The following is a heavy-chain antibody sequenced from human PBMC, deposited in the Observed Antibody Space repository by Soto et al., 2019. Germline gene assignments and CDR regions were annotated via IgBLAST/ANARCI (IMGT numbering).Heavy chain of an antibody. CDR2: IYYSGST. CDR3: ARGVGYYDDSGHRFYFDY. V-gene: IGHV4-39*01. J-gene: IGHJ4*02. Sequence: PSETLSLTCTVSGGSIISSSFYWVCIRQPPGKGLEWIVSIYYSGSTHYNPSLRSRVTVSVDRSKNQFSLKLSSVTAADTAVYYCARGVGYYDDSGHRFYFDYWGQGTLVTVSS. CDR1: GGSIISSSFY. D-gene: IGHD3-22*01.